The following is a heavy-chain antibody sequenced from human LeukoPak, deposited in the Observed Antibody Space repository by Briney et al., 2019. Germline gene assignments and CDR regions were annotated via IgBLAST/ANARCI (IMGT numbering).Heavy chain of an antibody. CDR2: IYYSGST. CDR3: ARGLSNGYSSSSCHY. V-gene: IGHV4-31*03. CDR1: GGSISSGGYY. J-gene: IGHJ4*02. D-gene: IGHD6-6*01. Sequence: SETLSLTCTVSGGSISSGGYYWSWIRQHPGKGLEWIGYIYYSGSTNYNPSLKSRVTISVDTPKNQFSLKLSSVTAADTAVYYCARGLSNGYSSSSCHYWGQGTLVTVSS.